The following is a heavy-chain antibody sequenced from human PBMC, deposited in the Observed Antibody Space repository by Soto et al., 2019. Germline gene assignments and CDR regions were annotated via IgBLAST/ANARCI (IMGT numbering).Heavy chain of an antibody. CDR2: FDPEDGET. J-gene: IGHJ5*02. V-gene: IGHV1-24*01. CDR3: ATLPTTVTTLWFDP. Sequence: GASVKVSCKVSGYTLTELSMHWVRRAPGKGLEWMGGFDPEDGETIYAQKFQGRVTMTEDTSTDTAYMELSSLRSEDTAVYYCATLPTTVTTLWFDPWGQGTLVTVSS. CDR1: GYTLTELS. D-gene: IGHD4-17*01.